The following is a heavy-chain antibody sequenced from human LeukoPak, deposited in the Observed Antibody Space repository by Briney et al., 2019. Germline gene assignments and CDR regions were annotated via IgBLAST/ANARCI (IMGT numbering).Heavy chain of an antibody. CDR1: GFTSSSYA. D-gene: IGHD5/OR15-5a*01. CDR3: ARAAFYDGFIS. CDR2: IGGTGDKT. J-gene: IGHJ5*02. Sequence: GGSLRLSCAASGFTSSSYAMSWVRQAPGKGLEWVSAIGGTGDKTYYADSVKGRFTISRDNSKNTLYLQLSSLRAEDTAVFCWARAAFYDGFISWVQGTLVTVS. V-gene: IGHV3-23*01.